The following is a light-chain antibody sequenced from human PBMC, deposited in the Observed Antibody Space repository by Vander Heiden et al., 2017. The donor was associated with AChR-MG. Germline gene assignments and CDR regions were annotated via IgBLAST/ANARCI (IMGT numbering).Light chain of an antibody. J-gene: IGLJ2*01. CDR2: SNG. CDR1: NIGSKS. Sequence: SYVVTQPPSVSVAPGQTARISCGGNNIGSKSVHWYKQKTGQAPLLVLYSNGDRPSGIPERFSGSNSANTATLSISGVEAGDEADYYCLVWDTRTDRVFGGGTKLTVL. V-gene: IGLV3-21*02. CDR3: LVWDTRTDRV.